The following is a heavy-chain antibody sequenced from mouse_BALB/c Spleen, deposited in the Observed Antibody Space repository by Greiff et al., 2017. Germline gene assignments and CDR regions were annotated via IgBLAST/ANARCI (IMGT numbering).Heavy chain of an antibody. Sequence: VQLQQSGAELVKPGASVKLSCTASGFNIKDTYMHWVKQRPEQGLEWIGRIDPANGNTKYDPKFQGKATITADTSSNTAYLQLSSLTSEDTAVSYCARWLLRDAMDYWGQGTSVTVSS. CDR2: IDPANGNT. V-gene: IGHV14-3*02. D-gene: IGHD2-3*01. CDR3: ARWLLRDAMDY. J-gene: IGHJ4*01. CDR1: GFNIKDTY.